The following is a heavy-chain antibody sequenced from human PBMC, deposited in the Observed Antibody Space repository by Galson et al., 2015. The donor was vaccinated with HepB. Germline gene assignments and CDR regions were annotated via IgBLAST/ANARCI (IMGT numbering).Heavy chain of an antibody. CDR1: GFTFSNAW. D-gene: IGHD6-19*01. CDR3: TTDPGYSSGWYHSLFDY. J-gene: IGHJ4*02. CDR2: IKSKTDGGTT. V-gene: IGHV3-15*07. Sequence: SLRLSCAASGFTFSNAWMNWVRQAPGKGLEWVGRIKSKTDGGTTDYAAPVKGRFTISRDDSKNTLYLQMNSLKTEDTAVYYCTTDPGYSSGWYHSLFDYWGQGTLVTVSS.